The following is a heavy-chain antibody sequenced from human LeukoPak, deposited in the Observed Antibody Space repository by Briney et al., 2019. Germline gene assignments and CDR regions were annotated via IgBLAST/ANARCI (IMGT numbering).Heavy chain of an antibody. CDR2: INHSGST. Sequence: SETLSLTCAVYGGSFSGYYWSWIRQPPGKGLEWIGEINHSGSTNYNPSLKSRVTISVDTSKNQFSLKLSSVTAADTAVYYCARVSRRWLHKYLDYWGQGTLVTVSS. J-gene: IGHJ4*02. D-gene: IGHD5-24*01. CDR3: ARVSRRWLHKYLDY. CDR1: GGSFSGYY. V-gene: IGHV4-34*01.